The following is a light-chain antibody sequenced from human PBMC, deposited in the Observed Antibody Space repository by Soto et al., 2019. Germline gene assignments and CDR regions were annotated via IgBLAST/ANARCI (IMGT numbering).Light chain of an antibody. CDR3: QQYGSSPIT. V-gene: IGKV3-20*01. CDR1: QSVIISY. J-gene: IGKJ5*01. Sequence: EIVLTQSPGTLSLSPGERATLSCRASQSVIISYLAWYQQKPGQAPRLLIHGASSRATGIPDRISGSGSGTDFTLTISRLEPEDFAVYYCQQYGSSPITFGQGTRLEIK. CDR2: GAS.